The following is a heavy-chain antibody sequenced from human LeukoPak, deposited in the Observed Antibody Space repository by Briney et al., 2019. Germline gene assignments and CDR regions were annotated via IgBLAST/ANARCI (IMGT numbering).Heavy chain of an antibody. Sequence: GGSLTLPCAVCGYTLSSCAMPWLRQAPGEGLEWVSDISGGGVITYYADAMKARFTISRDNSKNPLYLQRNSLRAEDTAMYYWAKGGGDRAEYFQHWGQGTLVTVSS. CDR1: GYTLSSCA. V-gene: IGHV3-23*01. CDR3: AKGGGDRAEYFQH. J-gene: IGHJ1*01. D-gene: IGHD2-21*02. CDR2: ISGGGVIT.